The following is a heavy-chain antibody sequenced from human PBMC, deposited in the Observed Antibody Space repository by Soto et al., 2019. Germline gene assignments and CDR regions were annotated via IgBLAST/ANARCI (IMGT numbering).Heavy chain of an antibody. CDR3: ARDHRDYCRTTHCPYFDL. CDR2: ISPYNSHT. V-gene: IGHV1-18*01. Sequence: ASVKVSCKASGYSFTSYAISWVRQAPGQGLEWMGWISPYNSHTQYARNVQGRVTVTTDTSTNTAYMELRDLRSDDTAVYYCARDHRDYCRTTHCPYFDLWGQGTLVTVSS. J-gene: IGHJ4*02. CDR1: GYSFTSYA. D-gene: IGHD2-2*01.